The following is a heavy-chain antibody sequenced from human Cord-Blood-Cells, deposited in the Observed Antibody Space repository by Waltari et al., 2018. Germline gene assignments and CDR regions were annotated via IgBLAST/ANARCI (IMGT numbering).Heavy chain of an antibody. CDR2: MNPNSGNT. CDR1: GSTFTSYD. CDR3: ARGRRSMVRGVIMVY. V-gene: IGHV1-8*01. Sequence: QVQLVQSGTEVKKPGASVKVSCKASGSTFTSYDINWVRQASGQGLEWLGWMNPNSGNTGYAQKFQGRVTMTRNTSISTAYMELSSLRSEDTAVYYCARGRRSMVRGVIMVYWGQGTLVTVSS. J-gene: IGHJ4*02. D-gene: IGHD3-10*01.